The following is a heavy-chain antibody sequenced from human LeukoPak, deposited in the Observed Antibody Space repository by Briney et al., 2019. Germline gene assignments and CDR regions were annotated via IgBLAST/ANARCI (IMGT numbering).Heavy chain of an antibody. CDR3: AKDHYWSIDY. CDR2: IKSDGIST. D-gene: IGHD3-3*01. V-gene: IGHV3-74*01. Sequence: PGGSLRLSCAASGFAFSTNWMHWVRQAPGQGLVWVSRIKSDGISTDYADSVKGRFTISKDNAKNTLYLQMNSLRAEDSAVYYCAKDHYWSIDYWGQGTLVTVSS. J-gene: IGHJ4*02. CDR1: GFAFSTNW.